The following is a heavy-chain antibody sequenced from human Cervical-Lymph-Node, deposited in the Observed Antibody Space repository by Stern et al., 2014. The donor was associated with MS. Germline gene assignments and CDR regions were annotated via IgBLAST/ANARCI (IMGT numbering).Heavy chain of an antibody. CDR3: ARGGDGGSYYSFAY. Sequence: QMQLVQSGGGLVKPGGSLRLSCAASGFSFSDSYMRWIRQAPGQGLEWISYISSSGGTIFYADSVKGRFTISRDNANNSLYLQMNSLTADDTGVYYCARGGDGGSYYSFAYWGQGTLVTVSS. CDR1: GFSFSDSY. V-gene: IGHV3-11*01. J-gene: IGHJ4*02. CDR2: ISSSGGTI. D-gene: IGHD1-26*01.